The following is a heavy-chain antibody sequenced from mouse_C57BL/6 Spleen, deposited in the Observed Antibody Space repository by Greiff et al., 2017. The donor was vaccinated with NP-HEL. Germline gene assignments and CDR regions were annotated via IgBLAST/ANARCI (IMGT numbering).Heavy chain of an antibody. Sequence: VQLQQPGAELVKPGASVKMSCKASGYTFTSYWITWVKQRPGQGLEWIGDIYPGSGSTNYNEKFKSKATLTVDTSSSTAYMQLSSLTSEDSAVYYCARGIYYDYDGPGYYFDYWGQGTTLTVSS. CDR2: IYPGSGST. CDR3: ARGIYYDYDGPGYYFDY. D-gene: IGHD2-4*01. CDR1: GYTFTSYW. J-gene: IGHJ2*01. V-gene: IGHV1-55*01.